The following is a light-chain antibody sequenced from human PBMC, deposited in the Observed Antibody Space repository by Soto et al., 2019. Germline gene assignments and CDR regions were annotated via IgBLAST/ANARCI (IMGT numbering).Light chain of an antibody. J-gene: IGLJ1*01. CDR3: SSYVGTNSYV. V-gene: IGLV2-8*02. CDR1: SSDVGGYNY. Sequence: QSALTQPPSASRSPGQSVTISCTGTSSDVGGYNYVSWYQHHPGKAPKLIIYEVYKRPSGVPDRFSGSKSGNTAALTVSGLQAEDEADYYCSSYVGTNSYVFGTGTKLTVL. CDR2: EVY.